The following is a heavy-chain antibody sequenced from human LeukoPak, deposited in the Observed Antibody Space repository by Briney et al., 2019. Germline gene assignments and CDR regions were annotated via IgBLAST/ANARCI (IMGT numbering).Heavy chain of an antibody. CDR2: IIPIFGTA. V-gene: IGHV1-69*13. J-gene: IGHJ1*01. CDR1: GGTFSSYA. CDR3: AREPSVADLGGFQH. Sequence: SVKVSCKASGGTFSSYAISWVRQAPGQGLEWMGGIIPIFGTANYAQKFQGRVTITADESTSTAYMELSSLRSEDTAVYYCAREPSVADLGGFQHRGQGTLITVSS. D-gene: IGHD6-19*01.